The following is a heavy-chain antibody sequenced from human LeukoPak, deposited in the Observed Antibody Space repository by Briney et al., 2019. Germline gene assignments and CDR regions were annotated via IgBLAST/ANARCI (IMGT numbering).Heavy chain of an antibody. J-gene: IGHJ4*02. V-gene: IGHV3-21*01. CDR3: ARGAGYCSSSSCHLWSDY. Sequence: NPGGSLRLSCAASEFTFSSYSMNWVRQAPGYGLDCVSSISSSSNIYYADSVKGRFAISRDNAKNALYLQMNSLRAEDTAVYYCARGAGYCSSSSCHLWSDYWGQGTLVTVSS. D-gene: IGHD2-2*01. CDR1: EFTFSSYS. CDR2: ISSSSNI.